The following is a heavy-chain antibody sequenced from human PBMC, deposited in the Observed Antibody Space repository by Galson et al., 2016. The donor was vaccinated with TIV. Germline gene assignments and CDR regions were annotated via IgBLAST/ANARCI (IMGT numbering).Heavy chain of an antibody. V-gene: IGHV1-69*01. CDR3: ASDRNTALDTYHQYYGMDV. D-gene: IGHD5-18*01. CDR2: IIPLFGTI. J-gene: IGHJ6*02. Sequence: CKASGGTFSTYVFNWVRLAPGQGLEWMGGIIPLFGTINYAQKFQGRVTITADESSTTVYMELNSLRSGDTAVYYCASDRNTALDTYHQYYGMDVWGQGTTVTVSS. CDR1: GGTFSTYV.